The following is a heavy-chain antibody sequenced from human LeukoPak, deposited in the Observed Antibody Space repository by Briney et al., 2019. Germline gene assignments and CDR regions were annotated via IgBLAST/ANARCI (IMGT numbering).Heavy chain of an antibody. CDR3: ASRITIFGMDAFDI. CDR1: GGSFSGYY. D-gene: IGHD3-3*01. CDR2: INHSGST. J-gene: IGHJ3*02. Sequence: SETLSLTCAVYGGSFSGYYWSWIRQPPGKGLEWIGEINHSGSTNYNPSLKSRVTISVDTSKNQFSLKLSSVTAADAAVYYCASRITIFGMDAFDIWGQGTMVTVSS. V-gene: IGHV4-34*01.